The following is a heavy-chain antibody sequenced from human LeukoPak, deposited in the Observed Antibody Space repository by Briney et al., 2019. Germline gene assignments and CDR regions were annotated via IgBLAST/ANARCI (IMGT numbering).Heavy chain of an antibody. CDR3: AKAVGDGAFDI. V-gene: IGHV1-69*02. Sequence: ASVKVSCKASGGTFSSYTISWVRQAPGQGLEWMGRIIPILGIANYAQKFQGRVTITADKSTSTAHMELSSLRSEDTAVYYCAKAVGDGAFDIWGQGTMVTVSS. CDR2: IIPILGIA. CDR1: GGTFSSYT. J-gene: IGHJ3*02. D-gene: IGHD5-24*01.